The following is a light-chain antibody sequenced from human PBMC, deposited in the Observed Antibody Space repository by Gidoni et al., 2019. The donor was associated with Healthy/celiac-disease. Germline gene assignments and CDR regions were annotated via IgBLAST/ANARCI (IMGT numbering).Light chain of an antibody. CDR2: WAS. V-gene: IGKV4-1*01. J-gene: IGKJ4*01. CDR1: QSALYSSNNKNY. Sequence: DIAVTQSLDSLAAALGERTTINCKSSQSALYSSNNKNYLAWYQQKPGQPPKLLIYWASTRESGVPDRFSGSGSGTDFTLTISSLQAEDVAVYYCQQYYSTPLTFGGGTKVEIK. CDR3: QQYYSTPLT.